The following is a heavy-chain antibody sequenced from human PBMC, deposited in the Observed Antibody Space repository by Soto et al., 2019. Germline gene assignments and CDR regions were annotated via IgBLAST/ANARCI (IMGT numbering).Heavy chain of an antibody. CDR1: GYTFTGYY. J-gene: IGHJ6*02. CDR2: INPNSGGT. D-gene: IGHD3-3*01. CDR3: ARDQGPYYDFWSGYYGSNDPTGSYGMDV. V-gene: IGHV1-2*04. Sequence: GASVKVSCKASGYTFTGYYMHWVRQAPGQGLEWMGWINPNSGGTNYAQKFQGWVTMTRDTSISTAYMELSRLRSDDTAVYYCARDQGPYYDFWSGYYGSNDPTGSYGMDVWGQGTTVTVSS.